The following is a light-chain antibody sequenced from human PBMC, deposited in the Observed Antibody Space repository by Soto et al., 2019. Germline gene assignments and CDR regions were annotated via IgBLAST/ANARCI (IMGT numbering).Light chain of an antibody. V-gene: IGKV2-28*01. CDR3: MQALQTPWT. CDR1: QSLLHSNGYNY. Sequence: DIVMTQSPLSLPVTPGEPASISCRSSQSLLHSNGYNYLDWYLQKPGQSPQLLIYLGSNRGSGVPDRFSGSGSGTDFTLKISRVEAEDVGVYYCMQALQTPWTFGQGTKGEIK. J-gene: IGKJ1*01. CDR2: LGS.